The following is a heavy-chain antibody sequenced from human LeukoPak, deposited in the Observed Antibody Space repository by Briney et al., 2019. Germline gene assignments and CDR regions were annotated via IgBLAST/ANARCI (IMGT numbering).Heavy chain of an antibody. CDR1: GGTFSSYA. CDR3: ARQGYCSGTKCQNRTYNWFDP. J-gene: IGHJ5*02. CDR2: IIPIFGTA. Sequence: ASVKVSCKASGGTFSSYAISWVRQAPGQGLEWMGGIIPIFGTANYAQKFQGRVTITTDESTSTAYMELRSLRSDDTAVYYCARQGYCSGTKCQNRTYNWFDPWGQGTLVTVSS. V-gene: IGHV1-69*05. D-gene: IGHD2-2*01.